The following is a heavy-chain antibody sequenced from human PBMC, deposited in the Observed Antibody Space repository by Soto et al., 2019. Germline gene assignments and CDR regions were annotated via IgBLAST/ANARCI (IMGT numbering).Heavy chain of an antibody. CDR1: GFNVGAFA. CDR3: TRETVAGITGLDY. Sequence: ESGGDLVQPGGSRRLSCAASGFNVGAFAVNWVRQAPGKGLEWVSGISVSDAFIYYADSVRGRFSISRDASENILYLQMNSLRVDDTALYYCTRETVAGITGLDYWGPGTLVTVSS. J-gene: IGHJ4*02. V-gene: IGHV3-23*01. D-gene: IGHD1-20*01. CDR2: ISVSDAFI.